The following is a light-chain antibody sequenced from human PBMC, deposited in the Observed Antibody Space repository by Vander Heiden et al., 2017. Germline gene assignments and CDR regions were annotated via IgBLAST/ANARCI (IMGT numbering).Light chain of an antibody. Sequence: SYELTPPPSVPVSPGQTARITCSGDALPKQYAYWYQQKPGQAPVLGIENDSERPSGIPGRFSGSSSGTTGTFTSSGVQAEDEADYYCQSAASRCTWVVFGGGTKLTVL. CDR3: QSAASRCTWVV. J-gene: IGLJ3*02. CDR2: NDS. V-gene: IGLV3-25*03. CDR1: ALPKQY.